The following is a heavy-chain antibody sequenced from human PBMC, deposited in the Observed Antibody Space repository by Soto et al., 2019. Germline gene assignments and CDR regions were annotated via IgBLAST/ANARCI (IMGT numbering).Heavy chain of an antibody. CDR3: ARGKRKRWLQLSLAEYFQH. V-gene: IGHV4-34*01. Sequence: QVQLQQWGAGLLKPSETLSLTCAVYGGSFSGYYWSWIRQPPGKGLEWIGEINHSGSTNYNPSLKSRVTITVDTSKKQFSLKLSSVTAADTAVYYCARGKRKRWLQLSLAEYFQHCCQGTLVTVSS. D-gene: IGHD5-12*01. J-gene: IGHJ1*01. CDR1: GGSFSGYY. CDR2: INHSGST.